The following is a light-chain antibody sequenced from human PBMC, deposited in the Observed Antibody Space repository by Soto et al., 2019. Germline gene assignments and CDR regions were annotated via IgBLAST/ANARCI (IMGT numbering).Light chain of an antibody. CDR3: QQSYSSVRT. CDR2: TAS. J-gene: IGKJ1*01. V-gene: IGKV1-39*01. Sequence: DIQMTQSPSSLSASVGDRVTITCRASHNIAIYLNWYQQKPGKAPNLLIHTASTVHSGVPSRFSGSGSGTDVTLTIASLQPEDFGTYYCQQSYSSVRTFGQGTKVE. CDR1: HNIAIY.